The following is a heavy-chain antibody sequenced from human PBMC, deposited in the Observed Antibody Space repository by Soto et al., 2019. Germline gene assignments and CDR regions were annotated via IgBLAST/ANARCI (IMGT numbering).Heavy chain of an antibody. V-gene: IGHV1-18*01. CDR3: AREGPAPYYYCGMDV. Sequence: QVQVVQSGDEVKKPGASVKVSCKASGYTFTNYGFSWVRQAPGQGLEWMGWISGYNGNTKYAEKCQGRVTMTTDTSTSTAHMELRSLRSDDTAVYYCAREGPAPYYYCGMDVWGQGTAVTVSS. CDR2: ISGYNGNT. J-gene: IGHJ6*02. CDR1: GYTFTNYG.